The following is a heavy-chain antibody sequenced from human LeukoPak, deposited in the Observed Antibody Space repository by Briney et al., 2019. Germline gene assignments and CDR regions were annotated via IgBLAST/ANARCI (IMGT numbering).Heavy chain of an antibody. CDR3: ARGLGSWYPTREFDY. Sequence: SETLSLTCTVSGGSISSSSYYWGWIRQPPGKGLEWIGEINHSGSTNYNPSLKSRVTISVDTSKNQFSLKLSSVTAADTAVYYCARGLGSWYPTREFDYWGQGTLVTVSS. V-gene: IGHV4-39*07. CDR2: INHSGST. CDR1: GGSISSSSYY. J-gene: IGHJ4*02. D-gene: IGHD6-13*01.